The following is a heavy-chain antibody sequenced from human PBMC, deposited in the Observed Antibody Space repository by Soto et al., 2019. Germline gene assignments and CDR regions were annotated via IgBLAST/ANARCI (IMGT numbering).Heavy chain of an antibody. CDR1: GGSFSPYY. CDR2: IYHTGFT. CDR3: VRNFDY. Sequence: PSETLSLTCAVNGGSFSPYYWSWIRQPPGKGLEWIGDIYHTGFTNYIPSLKSRVTMSLDTSKKHFSLNLTSVTAADTAVYYCVRNFDYWGQGALVTVSS. J-gene: IGHJ4*02. V-gene: IGHV4-34*01.